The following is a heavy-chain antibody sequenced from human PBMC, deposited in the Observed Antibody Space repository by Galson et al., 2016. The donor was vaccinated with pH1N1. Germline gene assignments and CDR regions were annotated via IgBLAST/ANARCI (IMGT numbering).Heavy chain of an antibody. D-gene: IGHD1-7*01. CDR1: GFTFGDYA. J-gene: IGHJ4*02. V-gene: IGHV3-23*01. Sequence: SLRLSCAASGFTFGDYAMRWVRQAPGKGLEYVSSISTSSGTTYYGDSVRGRFTISRDNSKNTAYLQMNSQRAEDTAIYYCTKARVGNYYFDYWGQGSLVTVSS. CDR3: TKARVGNYYFDY. CDR2: ISTSSGTT.